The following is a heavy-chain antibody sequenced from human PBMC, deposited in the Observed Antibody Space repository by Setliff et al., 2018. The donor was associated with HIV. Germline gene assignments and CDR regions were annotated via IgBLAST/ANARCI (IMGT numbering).Heavy chain of an antibody. CDR2: INWNGGST. CDR3: ARGISGWYAPLGY. CDR1: GFTVDEYG. D-gene: IGHD6-19*01. V-gene: IGHV3-20*04. Sequence: GESLKISCAASGFTVDEYGMSWVRQAPGKGLAWVSGINWNGGSTGYADSVKGRFTISRDNAKNSLYLQMNSLRAEDTALYYCARGISGWYAPLGYWGQGTLVTAPQ. J-gene: IGHJ4*02.